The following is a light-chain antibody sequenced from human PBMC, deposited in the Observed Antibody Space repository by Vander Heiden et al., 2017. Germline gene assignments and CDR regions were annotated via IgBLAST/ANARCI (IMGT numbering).Light chain of an antibody. J-gene: IGLJ3*02. CDR2: RDN. CDR3: ATWDDSLSSWV. CDR1: TTNIENNY. Sequence: QSVLPQPPSTLGTPGQRVTFSCSGSTTNIENNYVYWYQKFPGTAPKIVIYRDNQRPSGISDRFSGSKSGTSASLAISGLRSEDEADYYCATWDDSLSSWVFGGGTGLTVL. V-gene: IGLV1-47*01.